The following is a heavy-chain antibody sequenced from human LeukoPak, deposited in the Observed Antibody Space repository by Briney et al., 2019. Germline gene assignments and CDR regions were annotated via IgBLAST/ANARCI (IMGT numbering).Heavy chain of an antibody. Sequence: SGGSLRLSCAASGFTFSSYSMNWVRQAPGKGLEWVSSISSGSSYIYYADSVKGRFTISRDNAKNSLYLQMNSLRAEDTAVYYCARAPGSSGEEVWFDPWGQGTLVTVSS. J-gene: IGHJ5*02. V-gene: IGHV3-21*01. CDR1: GFTFSSYS. CDR2: ISSGSSYI. D-gene: IGHD6-19*01. CDR3: ARAPGSSGEEVWFDP.